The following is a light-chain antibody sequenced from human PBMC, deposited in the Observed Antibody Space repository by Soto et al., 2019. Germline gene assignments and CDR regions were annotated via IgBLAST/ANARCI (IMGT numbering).Light chain of an antibody. Sequence: DVQMTQSPSTLSASVGDRVTITCRASQSISSWLAWYQQKPGKAPKLLIYDASSLESVVPSRFRGSGSGIEFTLTISSLQPDDFATYDCQQYNSYPLTFGGGTKVEI. CDR1: QSISSW. CDR3: QQYNSYPLT. CDR2: DAS. J-gene: IGKJ4*01. V-gene: IGKV1-5*01.